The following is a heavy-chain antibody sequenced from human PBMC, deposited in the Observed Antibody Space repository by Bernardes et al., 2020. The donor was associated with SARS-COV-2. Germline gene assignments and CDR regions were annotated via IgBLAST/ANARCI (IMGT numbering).Heavy chain of an antibody. Sequence: GGSLRLSCTASGFIFSSYAMHWVRQAPGKGLEWVSVIRNDGSERYYAESVKGRFTISRDNSKTTVYLQVSSLRTEDTAVYYCAKGRYSSGWGDFDHWGQGIRVTVSS. D-gene: IGHD6-19*01. J-gene: IGHJ4*02. CDR1: GFIFSSYA. CDR3: AKGRYSSGWGDFDH. V-gene: IGHV3-30*02. CDR2: IRNDGSER.